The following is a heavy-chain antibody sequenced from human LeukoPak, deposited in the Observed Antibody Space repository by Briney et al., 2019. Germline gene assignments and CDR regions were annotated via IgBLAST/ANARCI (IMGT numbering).Heavy chain of an antibody. D-gene: IGHD5-12*01. CDR2: ISYDGSNK. CDR1: GFTFSSYA. J-gene: IGHJ4*02. CDR3: AREAFSGYSHPDFDY. V-gene: IGHV3-30*04. Sequence: GGSLRLSCAASGFTFSSYAMHWARQAPGKGLEWVAVISYDGSNKYYADSVKGRFTISRDNSKNTLYLQMNSLRAEDTAVYYCAREAFSGYSHPDFDYWGQGALVTVSS.